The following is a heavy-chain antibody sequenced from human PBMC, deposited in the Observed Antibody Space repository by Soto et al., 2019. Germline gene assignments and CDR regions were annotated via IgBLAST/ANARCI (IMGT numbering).Heavy chain of an antibody. V-gene: IGHV2-70*11. CDR2: IDWDDDK. J-gene: IGHJ4*02. D-gene: IGHD3-22*01. CDR3: ARIARVGYYDSSGYYYVPDY. CDR1: GFSLSTSGMC. Sequence: GSGPTLVNPTQTLTLTCTFSGFSLSTSGMCVSWIRQPPGKALEWLARIDWDDDKYYSTSLKTRLTISKDTSKNQVVLTMTNMDPVDTATYYCARIARVGYYDSSGYYYVPDYWGQGTLVTVSS.